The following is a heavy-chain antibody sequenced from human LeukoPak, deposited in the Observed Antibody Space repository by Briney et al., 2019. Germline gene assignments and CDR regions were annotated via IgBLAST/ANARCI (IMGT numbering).Heavy chain of an antibody. D-gene: IGHD2-15*01. V-gene: IGHV4-39*02. Sequence: SETLSLTCTVSGGSISSSYSYWGWIRQPPGKGLEWIGNIYYSGSTYYNPSLKSRVTISVDTSKNHFSLKLNSVTAADTAVYYCASSSVCSGGSCYPYYYYYMDVWGKRTTVTISS. CDR2: IYYSGST. CDR3: ASSSVCSGGSCYPYYYYYMDV. J-gene: IGHJ6*03. CDR1: GGSISSSYSY.